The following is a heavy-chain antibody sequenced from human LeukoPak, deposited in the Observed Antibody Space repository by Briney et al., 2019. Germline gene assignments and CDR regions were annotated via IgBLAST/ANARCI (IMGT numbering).Heavy chain of an antibody. J-gene: IGHJ6*02. CDR2: IYYSGST. CDR1: GGSISSGDYY. D-gene: IGHD3-10*01. V-gene: IGHV4-30-4*01. Sequence: SETLSLTCTVSGGSISSGDYYWSWIRRPPGKGLEWIGYIYYSGSTYYNPSLKSRVTISVDTSKNQFSLKLSSVTAADTAVYYCARDPFGWFGDLRPYGMDVWGQGTTVTVSS. CDR3: ARDPFGWFGDLRPYGMDV.